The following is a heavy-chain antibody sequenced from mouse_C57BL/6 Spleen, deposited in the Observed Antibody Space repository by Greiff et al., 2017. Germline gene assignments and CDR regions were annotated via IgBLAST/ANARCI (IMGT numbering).Heavy chain of an antibody. CDR1: GFTFSDYG. J-gene: IGHJ4*01. V-gene: IGHV5-17*01. CDR3: ASGLEALDY. D-gene: IGHD2-2*01. CDR2: ISSGSSTL. Sequence: EVTLVESGGGLVKPGGSLKLSCAASGFTFSDYGMHWVRQAPEKGLEWVAYISSGSSTLFYADTVKGRFTISRVNAKNTLFLQTTSLRSEYTAMCYCASGLEALDYWGQGTSVTVSS.